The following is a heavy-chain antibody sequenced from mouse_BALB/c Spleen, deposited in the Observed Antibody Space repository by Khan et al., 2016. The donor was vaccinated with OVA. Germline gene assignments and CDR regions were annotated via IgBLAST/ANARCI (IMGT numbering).Heavy chain of an antibody. V-gene: IGHV5-4*02. Sequence: EVELVESGGGLVKPGGSLKLSCAASGFTFSDYYMYWVRQTLEKRLEWVATISDGGSYTYYPDSVSGRFTISRDDAKNNLYLQMNSLKSEDTAMYNCARGYYGDPFAYWGQGTLVTVSA. D-gene: IGHD2-13*01. CDR1: GFTFSDYY. CDR2: ISDGGSYT. J-gene: IGHJ3*01. CDR3: ARGYYGDPFAY.